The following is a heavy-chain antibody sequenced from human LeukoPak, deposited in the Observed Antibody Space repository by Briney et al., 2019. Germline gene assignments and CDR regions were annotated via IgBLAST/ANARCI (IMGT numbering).Heavy chain of an antibody. Sequence: GGSLRLSCAASGFTFNNYNMNWVGQAPGRAREGVGSITSRGSNIFYADTVKGRFTISPDNANNSPYLQMNSLRPEDTAVYYCARQGTNGYSSGYLDYWGQGTLVTVSS. D-gene: IGHD6-19*01. CDR2: ITSRGSNI. CDR1: GFTFNNYN. CDR3: ARQGTNGYSSGYLDY. J-gene: IGHJ4*02. V-gene: IGHV3-21*01.